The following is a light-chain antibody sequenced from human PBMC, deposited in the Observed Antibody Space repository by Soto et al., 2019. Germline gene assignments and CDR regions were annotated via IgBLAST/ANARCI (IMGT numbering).Light chain of an antibody. CDR2: ATS. J-gene: IGKJ4*01. CDR3: QQYGSSLLT. V-gene: IGKV3-20*01. CDR1: QSVSNNY. Sequence: EIVLTQSPVTLSLSPGVRATLSCRASQSVSNNYLAWYQQKPGQAPRLVFYATSTRATGIPDRFSGSGSGTDFTRTISRLEPEDFAVYYCQQYGSSLLTFGGGTKVDIK.